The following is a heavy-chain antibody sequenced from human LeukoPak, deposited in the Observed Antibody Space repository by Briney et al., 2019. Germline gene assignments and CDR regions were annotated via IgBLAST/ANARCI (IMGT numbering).Heavy chain of an antibody. CDR1: GGSFSGYY. Sequence: SETLSLTCAVYGGSFSGYYWSWIRQPPGKGLEWIGEINHSGSTNYNPSLKSRVTISVDTSKNKFSLKLRSVTDADTAVYYCARASTCGGDCGGFAYWGQGTLVTVSS. V-gene: IGHV4-34*01. J-gene: IGHJ4*02. CDR3: ARASTCGGDCGGFAY. D-gene: IGHD2-21*02. CDR2: INHSGST.